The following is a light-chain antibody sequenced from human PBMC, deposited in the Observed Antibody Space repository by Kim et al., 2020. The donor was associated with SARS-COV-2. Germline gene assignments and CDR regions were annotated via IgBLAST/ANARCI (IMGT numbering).Light chain of an antibody. CDR1: SSDVGDNNY. CDR2: AVN. V-gene: IGLV2-14*03. Sequence: GQSITISCTGISSDVGDNNYVSWYQQHPGKAPKLIIYAVNNRPSGISNRFSASKSGNTASLTISGLQAEDEANYYCSTRRSTLYVIFGGGTQLTVL. J-gene: IGLJ2*01. CDR3: STRRSTLYVI.